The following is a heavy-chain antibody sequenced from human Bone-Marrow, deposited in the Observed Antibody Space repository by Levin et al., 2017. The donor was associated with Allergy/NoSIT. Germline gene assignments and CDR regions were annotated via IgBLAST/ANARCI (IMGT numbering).Heavy chain of an antibody. D-gene: IGHD3-22*01. V-gene: IGHV3-11*01. Sequence: GGSLRLSCAASGFIFSDYYMTWIRQAPGKGLEWVSYISSSGSSEHYADPVKGRFTISRDNARDFVFLQMNSLRAEATAVYYSVRGLDDSHGYYPPKEYFQHWGQGSLVVVSS. CDR1: GFIFSDYY. CDR2: ISSSGSSE. J-gene: IGHJ1*01. CDR3: VRGLDDSHGYYPPKEYFQH.